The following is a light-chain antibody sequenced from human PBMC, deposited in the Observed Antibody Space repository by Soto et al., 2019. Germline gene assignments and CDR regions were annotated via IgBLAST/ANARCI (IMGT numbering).Light chain of an antibody. CDR1: SGDFGDFNY. V-gene: IGLV2-14*03. J-gene: IGLJ1*01. CDR3: TSYTTSITYV. CDR2: DVC. Sequence: QSVLTQPASVSGSPGQSITISCTGTSGDFGDFNYVFWYQQHPGKAPKLLIYDVCNRPSGFFNRFSGSKSGDTASLTFFGLQAEDEADYYCTSYTTSITYVFGTGTKVPVL.